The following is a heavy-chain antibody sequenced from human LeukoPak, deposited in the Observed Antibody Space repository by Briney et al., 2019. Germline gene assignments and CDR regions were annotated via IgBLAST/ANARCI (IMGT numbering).Heavy chain of an antibody. CDR1: GGSISSGGYS. V-gene: IGHV4-31*03. CDR3: ARDGDDPTVVPKL. CDR2: IYYSGST. D-gene: IGHD4-23*01. J-gene: IGHJ4*02. Sequence: SQTLSLTCTVSGGSISSGGYSWSWIRQHPGKGLEWIGYIYYSGSTYYNPSLKSRVTISVDTSKNQFSLKLSSVTAADTAVYYCARDGDDPTVVPKLWGQGTLVTVSS.